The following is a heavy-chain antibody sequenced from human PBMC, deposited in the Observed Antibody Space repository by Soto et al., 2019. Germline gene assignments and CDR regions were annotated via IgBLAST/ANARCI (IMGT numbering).Heavy chain of an antibody. CDR1: GGSISSYY. Sequence: PSETLSLTCTVSGGSISSYYWSWIRQPPGRGLEWIAYIYYSGSTNYNPSLKSRVTMSVDTSKNQFSLKLSSVTAADTAVYYCARGDPYDYGGNHLEYWGQGTLVTVSS. V-gene: IGHV4-59*01. CDR3: ARGDPYDYGGNHLEY. D-gene: IGHD4-17*01. J-gene: IGHJ4*02. CDR2: IYYSGST.